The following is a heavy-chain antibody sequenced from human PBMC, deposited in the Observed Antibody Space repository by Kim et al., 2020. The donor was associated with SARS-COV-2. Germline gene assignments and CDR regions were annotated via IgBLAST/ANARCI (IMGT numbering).Heavy chain of an antibody. Sequence: GRFTISRDNSKKTLYLQMNSLRAEDMAVYYCARLDSGSYSPTYYYFYGMDVWGQGTTVTVSS. V-gene: IGHV3-23*01. D-gene: IGHD1-26*01. CDR3: ARLDSGSYSPTYYYFYGMDV. J-gene: IGHJ6*02.